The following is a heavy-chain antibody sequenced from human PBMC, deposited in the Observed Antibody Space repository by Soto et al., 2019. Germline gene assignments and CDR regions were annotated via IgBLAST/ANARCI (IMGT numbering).Heavy chain of an antibody. D-gene: IGHD3-10*01. Sequence: QVQLVQSGAEVKKPGASVKVSCKASGYTFTSYGISWVRQAPGQGLEWMGWISAYNGNTNYAQKLQGRVTMTTDTYTRTADMELRSLRADDTAVYYCARVGRGLSPSPRWYFDYWGQGTLVTVSS. CDR2: ISAYNGNT. CDR1: GYTFTSYG. V-gene: IGHV1-18*01. CDR3: ARVGRGLSPSPRWYFDY. J-gene: IGHJ4*02.